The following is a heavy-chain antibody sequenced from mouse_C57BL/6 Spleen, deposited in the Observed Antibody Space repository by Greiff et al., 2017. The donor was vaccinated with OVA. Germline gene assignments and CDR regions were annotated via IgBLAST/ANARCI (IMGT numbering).Heavy chain of an antibody. CDR1: GYTFTSYW. CDR2: IDPSDSYT. V-gene: IGHV1-69*01. D-gene: IGHD2-4*01. Sequence: VQLQQPGAELVMPGASVKLSCKASGYTFTSYWMHWVKQRPGQGLEWIGEIDPSDSYTNYNQKFKGKSTLTVDKSSSTAYMQHSSLTSEDSAVYYGARRGYDYGGRGYAMDYWGQGTSVTVSS. J-gene: IGHJ4*01. CDR3: ARRGYDYGGRGYAMDY.